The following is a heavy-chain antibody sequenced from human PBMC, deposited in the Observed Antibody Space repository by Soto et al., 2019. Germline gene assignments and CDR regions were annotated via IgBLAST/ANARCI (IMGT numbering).Heavy chain of an antibody. CDR1: GYTFTSYG. D-gene: IGHD6-6*01. Sequence: QVPLVQSGAEVKKPGASVKVSCKASGYTFTSYGISWVRQAPGQGLEWMGWISAYNGNTNYAQKLQGRVTMPTDTSTSTAYMELRSLRSDDTAVYYCALTVRHSSSFPFDYWGQGTLVTVSS. J-gene: IGHJ4*02. V-gene: IGHV1-18*01. CDR2: ISAYNGNT. CDR3: ALTVRHSSSFPFDY.